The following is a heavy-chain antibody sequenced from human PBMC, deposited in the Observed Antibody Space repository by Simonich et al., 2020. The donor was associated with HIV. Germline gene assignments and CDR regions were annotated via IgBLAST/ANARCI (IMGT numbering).Heavy chain of an antibody. CDR2: INHSGNT. D-gene: IGHD3-3*01. J-gene: IGHJ4*02. CDR3: ARRDRELILYFDY. CDR1: GGSFRGYY. V-gene: IGHV4-34*01. Sequence: QVQLQQWGAGLLKPSETLSLTCAVYGGSFRGYYWSWIRQPPGKGLEWIGEINHSGNTNYKSSLNSRATISVDKSKNQFSLKLSSVTAADTAIYYCARRDRELILYFDYWGQGNLVTVSS.